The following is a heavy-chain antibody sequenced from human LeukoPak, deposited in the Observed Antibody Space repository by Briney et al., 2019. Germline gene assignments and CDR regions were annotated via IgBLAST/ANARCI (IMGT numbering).Heavy chain of an antibody. D-gene: IGHD4-23*01. CDR2: IWYDGSNK. CDR3: ARERSTVAPPHPFDY. V-gene: IGHV3-33*08. Sequence: GGSLRLSCAASGFIFSDYDMNWARQAPGKGLEWVAVIWYDGSNKYYADSVKGRFTISRDNSKNTLYLQMNSLRAEDTAVYYCARERSTVAPPHPFDYWGQGTLVTVSS. J-gene: IGHJ4*02. CDR1: GFIFSDYD.